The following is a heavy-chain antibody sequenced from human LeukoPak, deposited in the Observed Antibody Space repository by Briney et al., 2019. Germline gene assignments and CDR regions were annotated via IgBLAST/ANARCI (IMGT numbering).Heavy chain of an antibody. CDR2: TSYDGSNK. D-gene: IGHD6-13*01. J-gene: IGHJ4*02. CDR3: ARDGYSSSWYTGYFDY. Sequence: GGSLRLSCATSGFTFSNYDMHWVRQAPGKGLEWVAFTSYDGSNKYCADSVKGRFTISRDNSKNTLYLQMNSLRAEDTAVYYCARDGYSSSWYTGYFDYWGQGTLVTVSS. CDR1: GFTFSNYD. V-gene: IGHV3-30*03.